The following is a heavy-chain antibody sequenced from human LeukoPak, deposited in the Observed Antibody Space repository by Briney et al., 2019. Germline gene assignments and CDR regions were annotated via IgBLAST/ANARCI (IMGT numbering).Heavy chain of an antibody. CDR1: GFTFTSSA. D-gene: IGHD3-10*01. V-gene: IGHV1-58*02. CDR3: AAYALGMVRGVIDY. CDR2: IVVGSGNT. J-gene: IGHJ4*02. Sequence: SVKVSCKASGFTFTSSAMQWVRQARGRRLEWIGWIVVGSGNTNYAQKFQERVTITRDMSTSTAYMELSSLRSEDTAVYYCAAYALGMVRGVIDYWGQGTLVTVSS.